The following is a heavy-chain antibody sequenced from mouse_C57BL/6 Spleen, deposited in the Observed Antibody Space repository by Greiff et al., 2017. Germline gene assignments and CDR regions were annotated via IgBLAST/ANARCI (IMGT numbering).Heavy chain of an antibody. Sequence: QVQLQQSGAELVRPGASVTLSCKASGYTFTDYEMHWVKQTPVHGLEWIGAIDPETGGTAYNQKFKGKAILTADKSSSTAYMELRSLTSEDSAVYYCANYYGTPFADWGQGTLVTVSA. CDR3: ANYYGTPFAD. CDR2: IDPETGGT. V-gene: IGHV1-15*01. D-gene: IGHD1-1*01. J-gene: IGHJ3*01. CDR1: GYTFTDYE.